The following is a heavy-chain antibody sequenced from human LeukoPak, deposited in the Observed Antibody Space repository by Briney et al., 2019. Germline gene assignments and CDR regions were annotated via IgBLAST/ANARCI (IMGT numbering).Heavy chain of an antibody. J-gene: IGHJ3*01. CDR2: INADGSTA. D-gene: IGHD1-14*01. V-gene: IGHV3-74*01. CDR1: GLTFGNSW. Sequence: GSLRLSCAASGLTFGNSWVHWVRQAPGKGLVWVSLINADGSTATYADSVKGRFTISRDNARNTLSLQMNSLTIEDTAVYYCVVVVEPPDSDGFDVWGQGTMITVSS. CDR3: VVVVEPPDSDGFDV.